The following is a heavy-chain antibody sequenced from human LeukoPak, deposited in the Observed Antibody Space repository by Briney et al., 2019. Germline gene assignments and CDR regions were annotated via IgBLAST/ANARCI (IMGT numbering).Heavy chain of an antibody. CDR2: IYYSGST. J-gene: IGHJ4*02. V-gene: IGHV4-59*08. CDR3: ARLVSDYDILTGFDY. Sequence: PSETLSLTCTVSGGSISSYYWSWIRQPPGKGLEWIGYIYYSGSTNYNPSLKSRVTISVDTSKNQFSLKLSSVTAADTAVYYCARLVSDYDILTGFDYWGQGTQVTVSS. CDR1: GGSISSYY. D-gene: IGHD3-9*01.